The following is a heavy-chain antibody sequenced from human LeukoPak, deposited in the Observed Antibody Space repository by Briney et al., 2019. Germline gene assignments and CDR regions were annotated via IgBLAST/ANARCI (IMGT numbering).Heavy chain of an antibody. D-gene: IGHD6-19*01. CDR3: ARTPYSSGWYWVDY. CDR2: ISAYNGNT. CDR1: GYTFTSYG. J-gene: IGHJ4*02. V-gene: IGHV1-18*01. Sequence: ASVKVSCKASGYTFTSYGISWVRQAPGQGLEWMGWISAYNGNTNYAQKLQGRVTMTTDTSTSTAYMELSRLRSDDTAVYYCARTPYSSGWYWVDYWGQGTLVTVSS.